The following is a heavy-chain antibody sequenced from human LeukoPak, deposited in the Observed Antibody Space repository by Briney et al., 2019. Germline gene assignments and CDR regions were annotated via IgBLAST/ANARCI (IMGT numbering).Heavy chain of an antibody. J-gene: IGHJ6*02. Sequence: GASVKVSCKASGYTFTSYAMHWVRQAPGQRLEWMGWINAGNGNTKYSQKFQGRVSITKDTSTSTAYMELRSLRSDDTAVYYCARDDYRAYYYYGMDVWGQGTTVTVSS. V-gene: IGHV1-3*01. CDR3: ARDDYRAYYYYGMDV. CDR1: GYTFTSYA. D-gene: IGHD4-11*01. CDR2: INAGNGNT.